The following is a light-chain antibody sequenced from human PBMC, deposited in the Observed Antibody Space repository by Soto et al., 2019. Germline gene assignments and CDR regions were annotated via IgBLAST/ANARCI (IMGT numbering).Light chain of an antibody. J-gene: IGKJ1*01. CDR3: QHYYTYSRT. CDR1: QSISSW. Sequence: DIQMTQSPSTLSASVGDRVTITCRASQSISSWLAWYQQKPGKAPKLLMYQASSLESGVPSRFSGSGSGTEFTLTISSLQPDDFATYYCQHYYTYSRTFGQGTKVDIK. CDR2: QAS. V-gene: IGKV1-5*03.